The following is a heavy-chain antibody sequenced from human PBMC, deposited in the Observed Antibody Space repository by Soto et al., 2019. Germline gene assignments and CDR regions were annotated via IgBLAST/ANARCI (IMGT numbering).Heavy chain of an antibody. Sequence: EVQLVESGGGLVQPGGSLRLSCAASGFTFSSYWMHWVRQAPGKGLVWVSRINSDGSSTSYADSVKGRFTISRDNAKNKLSLQMNSLRDEDTAVYYCASLYAYYFADWRQGTLVTVS. CDR2: INSDGSST. V-gene: IGHV3-74*01. CDR3: ASLYAYYFAD. D-gene: IGHD2-2*02. CDR1: GFTFSSYW. J-gene: IGHJ4*02.